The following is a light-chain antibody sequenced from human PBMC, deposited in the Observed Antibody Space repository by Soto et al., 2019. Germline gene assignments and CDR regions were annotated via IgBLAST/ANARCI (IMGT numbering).Light chain of an antibody. CDR2: EVS. V-gene: IGLV2-14*01. J-gene: IGLJ3*02. CDR1: SSDVGGYNY. CDR3: GSYTSSSTWV. Sequence: QSVLTQPASVSGSPGQSITISCNGTSSDVGGYNYVSWYQQHPGKAPKLMIYEVSNRPSGVSNRFSGSKSGNTASLTISGLQAEDEADYYCGSYTSSSTWVFGGGPKLTVL.